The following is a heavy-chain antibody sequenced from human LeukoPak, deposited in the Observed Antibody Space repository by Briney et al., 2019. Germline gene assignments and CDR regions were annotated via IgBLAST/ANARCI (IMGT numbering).Heavy chain of an antibody. CDR1: GLTFGTYE. CDR2: ITVGGVT. J-gene: IGHJ3*01. Sequence: GGSLRLSCGGSGLTFGTYEMHWVRQSAGGGLEGWSSITVGGVTFDSGSVNGRWTISRDDAKNSFLLQMGSLTVGNPALYYCVTERRGTSRDGFDVWGQGTMVTVSS. V-gene: IGHV3-13*01. CDR3: VTERRGTSRDGFDV. D-gene: IGHD3-16*01.